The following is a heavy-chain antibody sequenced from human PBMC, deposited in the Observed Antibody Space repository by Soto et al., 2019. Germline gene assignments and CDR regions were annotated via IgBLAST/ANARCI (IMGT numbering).Heavy chain of an antibody. Sequence: ASVKVSCKASGYTFTSYGISWVRQAPGQGLEWMGWISAYNGNTNYAQKLQGRVTMTTDTSTSTAYMELRSLRSDDTAVYYCARDRRRRLYCSGGSCYSPAQEVYNWFDPWGQGTLVTVSS. CDR2: ISAYNGNT. J-gene: IGHJ5*02. CDR3: ARDRRRRLYCSGGSCYSPAQEVYNWFDP. CDR1: GYTFTSYG. V-gene: IGHV1-18*01. D-gene: IGHD2-15*01.